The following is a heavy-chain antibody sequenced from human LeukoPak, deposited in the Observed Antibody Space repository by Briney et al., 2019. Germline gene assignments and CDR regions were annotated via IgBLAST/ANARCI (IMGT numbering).Heavy chain of an antibody. J-gene: IGHJ4*02. V-gene: IGHV5-51*01. Sequence: GESLKISCRGSRYTFTTHWVGWVRQMPGKGLEWMGLIYPGDSDTRYSPSFQGQVTISADKSINTAYLQWSRLKASDTAMYYCATSSRPYGSGTYSYDYWGQGTLVTVSS. CDR1: RYTFTTHW. CDR2: IYPGDSDT. D-gene: IGHD3-10*01. CDR3: ATSSRPYGSGTYSYDY.